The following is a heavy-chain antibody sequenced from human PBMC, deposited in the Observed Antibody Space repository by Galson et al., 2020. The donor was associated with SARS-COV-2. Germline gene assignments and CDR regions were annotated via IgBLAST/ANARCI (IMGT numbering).Heavy chain of an antibody. CDR1: GYSVSTTNY. Sequence: SETLSLTCTVSGYSVSTTNYWGWVRQPPGRGLEWIGTVYPSGTTYYNPSLKSRVTISVDTSKNQFSLRLDSVTAADTALYYCARQGVNMIVLVTVPGWYFDLWGRGTLVTVSS. CDR3: ARQGVNMIVLVTVPGWYFDL. CDR2: VYPSGTT. J-gene: IGHJ2*01. D-gene: IGHD3-22*01. V-gene: IGHV4-38-2*02.